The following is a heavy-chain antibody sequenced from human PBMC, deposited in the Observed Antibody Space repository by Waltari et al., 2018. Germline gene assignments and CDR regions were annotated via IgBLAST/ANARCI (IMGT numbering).Heavy chain of an antibody. V-gene: IGHV3-30*18. CDR3: AEDLTYYYDSSGYWDSDY. Sequence: QVQLVESGGGVVQPGRSLRLSCAASGFTFSSYGMHWVRQAPGKGLEWVAVISYDGSNKYYADAVKGRFNISRDNAKNTVYLKMNSLRAEDTAVYYCAEDLTYYYDSSGYWDSDYWGQGTLVTVSS. D-gene: IGHD3-22*01. CDR1: GFTFSSYG. J-gene: IGHJ4*02. CDR2: ISYDGSNK.